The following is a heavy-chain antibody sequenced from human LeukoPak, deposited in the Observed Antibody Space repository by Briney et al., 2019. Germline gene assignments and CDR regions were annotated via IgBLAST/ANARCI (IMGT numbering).Heavy chain of an antibody. CDR2: ISGSGGST. Sequence: PGGSLRLSCAASGFTFSDYYMSWIRQAPGKGLEWVSAISGSGGSTYYADSVKGRFTISRDNSKNTVYLQMNRLRAEDTAVYYCAKFSDFWSGYYGDGIDYWGQGTLVTVSS. J-gene: IGHJ4*02. D-gene: IGHD3-3*01. V-gene: IGHV3-23*01. CDR3: AKFSDFWSGYYGDGIDY. CDR1: GFTFSDYY.